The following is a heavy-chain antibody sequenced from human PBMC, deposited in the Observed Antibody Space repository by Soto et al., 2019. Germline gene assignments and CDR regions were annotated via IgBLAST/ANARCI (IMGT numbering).Heavy chain of an antibody. Sequence: GASVKVSCKASGYTFTSYAMHWVRQAPGQRLEWMGWINAGNGNTKYSQKFQGRVTITRDTSASTAYMELSSLRSEDTAVYYCAFLSSSWDGYGMDVWGQGTTVTVSS. CDR3: AFLSSSWDGYGMDV. V-gene: IGHV1-3*01. D-gene: IGHD6-13*01. CDR1: GYTFTSYA. CDR2: INAGNGNT. J-gene: IGHJ6*02.